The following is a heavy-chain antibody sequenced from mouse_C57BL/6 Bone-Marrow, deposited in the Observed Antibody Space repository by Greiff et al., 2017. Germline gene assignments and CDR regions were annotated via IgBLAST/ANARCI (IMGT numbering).Heavy chain of an antibody. J-gene: IGHJ4*01. CDR1: GYTFTDYN. D-gene: IGHD5-2*01. V-gene: IGHV1-18*01. Sequence: VQLQQSGPELVKPGASVKIPCKASGYTFTDYNMDWVKQSHGKSLEWIGDINPNNGGTIYNQKFKGKATLTVDKSSSTAYMELRSLTSEDTAVYYCARRRIFEPHYYAMDYWGQGTSVTVSS. CDR2: INPNNGGT. CDR3: ARRRIFEPHYYAMDY.